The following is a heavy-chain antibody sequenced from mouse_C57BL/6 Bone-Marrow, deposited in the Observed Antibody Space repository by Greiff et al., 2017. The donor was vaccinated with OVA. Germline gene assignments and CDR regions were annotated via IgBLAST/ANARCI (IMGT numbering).Heavy chain of an antibody. CDR3: TTYYGSSYGAY. V-gene: IGHV14-1*01. CDR1: GFNIKDYY. CDR2: IDPEDGDT. D-gene: IGHD1-1*01. Sequence: EVQLQQSGAELVRPGASVKLSCTASGFNIKDYYMHWVKQRPEQGLEWIGRIDPEDGDTEYAPKFQGKATMTADTSSNTAYLQLSSLTSEDTAVYYCTTYYGSSYGAYWGQGTLVTVSA. J-gene: IGHJ3*01.